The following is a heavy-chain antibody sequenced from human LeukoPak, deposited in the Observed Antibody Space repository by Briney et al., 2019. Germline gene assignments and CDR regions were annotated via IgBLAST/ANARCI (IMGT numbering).Heavy chain of an antibody. CDR2: INPNSGGT. CDR3: AREYCSSTSCYLYYFDY. CDR1: GYTFTGYY. Sequence: ASVKVSCKASGYTFTGYYMHWVRQAPGQGLEWMGWINPNSGGTNYAQKFQGRVTMTRDTSISTAYMELSRLRSDDTAVYYCAREYCSSTSCYLYYFDYWGQGTLVTVSS. V-gene: IGHV1-2*02. J-gene: IGHJ4*02. D-gene: IGHD2-2*01.